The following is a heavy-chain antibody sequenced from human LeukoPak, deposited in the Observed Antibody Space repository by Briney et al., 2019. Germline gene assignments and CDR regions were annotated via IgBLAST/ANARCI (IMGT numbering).Heavy chain of an antibody. V-gene: IGHV3-30*03. D-gene: IGHD3-10*01. Sequence: PGGSLRLSCAASGFTFSSYGMHWVRQAPGKGLEWVAVISYDGSNKYYADSVKGRFTISRDNSKNTLYLQMNSLRAEDTAVYYCARDPGGSSGYYYMDVWGKGTTVTVSS. CDR1: GFTFSSYG. CDR2: ISYDGSNK. J-gene: IGHJ6*03. CDR3: ARDPGGSSGYYYMDV.